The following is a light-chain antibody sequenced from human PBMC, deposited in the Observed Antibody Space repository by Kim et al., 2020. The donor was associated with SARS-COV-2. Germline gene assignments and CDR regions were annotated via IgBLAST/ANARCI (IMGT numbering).Light chain of an antibody. Sequence: SYELTQPPSLSVAPGKTARITCGGSNIRTKSVHWYQQRPGQAPVLLIYFDTDRPSGIPERFSGSNSENTATLTISRVEDGDEADYYCQVWDNIRDHVVFGGRTQLTVL. V-gene: IGLV3-21*04. CDR1: NIRTKS. J-gene: IGLJ2*01. CDR2: FDT. CDR3: QVWDNIRDHVV.